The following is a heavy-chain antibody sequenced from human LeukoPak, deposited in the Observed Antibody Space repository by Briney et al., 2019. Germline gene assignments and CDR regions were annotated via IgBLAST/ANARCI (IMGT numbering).Heavy chain of an antibody. Sequence: PGRSLRLSCTASGFTFGNYALSWFRQAPGKGLEWVAFIRSKTYRGTTEYAASVKGRFTISRDDSKSIAYLQMNSLKTEDTAVYYCARANSFDSSGYYFDYWGQGTLVTVSS. CDR2: IRSKTYRGTT. CDR3: ARANSFDSSGYYFDY. V-gene: IGHV3-49*03. D-gene: IGHD3-22*01. J-gene: IGHJ4*02. CDR1: GFTFGNYA.